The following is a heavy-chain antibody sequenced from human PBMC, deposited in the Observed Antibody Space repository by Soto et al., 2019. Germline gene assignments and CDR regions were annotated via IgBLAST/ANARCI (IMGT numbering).Heavy chain of an antibody. CDR1: GFTFSRYA. Sequence: QVQLVESGGGVVQPGRSLRLSCAASGFTFSRYAMHWVRQAPGKGLEWVAVISYDGSNKHYADSVKGRFTISRDNSXXTLYLQMNSLRAEDTAVYYCWRDLISPRGSETSDYWGQGTLVTVSS. J-gene: IGHJ4*02. D-gene: IGHD3-10*01. CDR2: ISYDGSNK. V-gene: IGHV3-30-3*01. CDR3: WRDLISPRGSETSDY.